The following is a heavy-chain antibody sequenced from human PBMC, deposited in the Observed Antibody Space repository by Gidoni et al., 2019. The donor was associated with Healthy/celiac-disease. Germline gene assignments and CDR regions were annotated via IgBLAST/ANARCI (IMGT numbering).Heavy chain of an antibody. D-gene: IGHD2-2*01. V-gene: IGHV4-39*01. CDR2: IYYSGST. Sequence: QLQLQESGPGLVKPSETLSLTCTVSGGSISSSSYYWGWIRQPPGKGLEWIGSIYYSGSTYYNPSLKSRVTISVDTSKNQFSLKLSSVTAADTAVYYCARRSIVVPAAMRGGRFDPWGQGTLVTVSS. J-gene: IGHJ5*02. CDR3: ARRSIVVPAAMRGGRFDP. CDR1: GGSISSSSYY.